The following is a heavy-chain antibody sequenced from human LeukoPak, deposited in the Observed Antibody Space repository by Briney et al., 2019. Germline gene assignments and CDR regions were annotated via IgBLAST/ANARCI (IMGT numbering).Heavy chain of an antibody. D-gene: IGHD3-3*01. CDR3: ARGRKGRYEGFLEWLLPHFDY. V-gene: IGHV4-34*01. Sequence: SETLSLTCAVYGGSFSGYYWSWIRQPPGKGLEWIGEINHSGSTNYNPSLKSRVTISVDTSKNQFSLKLSSVTAADTAVYYCARGRKGRYEGFLEWLLPHFDYWGQGTLVTVSS. J-gene: IGHJ4*02. CDR1: GGSFSGYY. CDR2: INHSGST.